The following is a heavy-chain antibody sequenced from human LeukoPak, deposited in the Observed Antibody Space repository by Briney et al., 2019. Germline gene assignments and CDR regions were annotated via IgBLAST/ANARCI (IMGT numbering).Heavy chain of an antibody. CDR2: ISYDGSNK. D-gene: IGHD6-19*01. V-gene: IGHV3-30*04. CDR1: GFTFSSYA. CDR3: ARSIFKQWLVLPFDY. Sequence: PGGSLRLSCAASGFTFSSYAMHWVRQAPGKGLEWVAVISYDGSNKYYADSVKGRFTISRDNSRNTLYLQMNSQRAEDTAVYYCARSIFKQWLVLPFDYWGQGTLVTVSS. J-gene: IGHJ4*02.